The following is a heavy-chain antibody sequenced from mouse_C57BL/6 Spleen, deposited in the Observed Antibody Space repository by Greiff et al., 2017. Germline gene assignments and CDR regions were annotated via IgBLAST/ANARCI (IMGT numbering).Heavy chain of an antibody. CDR2: IYPRDGST. Sequence: VQVVESDAELVKPGASVKISCKVSGYTFTDHTIHWMKQRPEQGLEWIGYIYPRDGSTKYNEKFKGKATLTADKSSSTAYMQLNSLTSEDSAVYFCARSGYDGYLDWYFDVWGTGTTVTVSS. CDR1: GYTFTDHT. V-gene: IGHV1-78*01. D-gene: IGHD2-3*01. J-gene: IGHJ1*03. CDR3: ARSGYDGYLDWYFDV.